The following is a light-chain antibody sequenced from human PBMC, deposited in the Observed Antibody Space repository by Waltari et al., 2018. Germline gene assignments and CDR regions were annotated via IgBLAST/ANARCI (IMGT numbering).Light chain of an antibody. CDR2: ATS. Sequence: DIQMTQSPSSLSASVGDRVTIACRASQGISNYLNWYQQKPGEAPKLLIYATSNLQIGVPSRVSGGGSGTDFTITISGLQPEDLATYYCQQTYSAPRTFGGGTKVESK. J-gene: IGKJ4*01. CDR1: QGISNY. V-gene: IGKV1-39*01. CDR3: QQTYSAPRT.